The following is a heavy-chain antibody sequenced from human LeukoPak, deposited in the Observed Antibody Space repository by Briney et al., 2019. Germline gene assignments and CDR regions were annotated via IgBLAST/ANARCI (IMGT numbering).Heavy chain of an antibody. V-gene: IGHV4-59*02. CDR3: ARLKMATKQDLYYFDY. J-gene: IGHJ4*02. D-gene: IGHD5-24*01. CDR2: IYYSGST. CDR1: GGSVSSHY. Sequence: SQCLSLTCTVSGGSVSSHYCGWIRPPPGKGLEWIGYIYYSGSTNYNPSLKSRVTISVDTSKNQFSLKLSSVTAADTAVYYCARLKMATKQDLYYFDYWGQGTLVTVSS.